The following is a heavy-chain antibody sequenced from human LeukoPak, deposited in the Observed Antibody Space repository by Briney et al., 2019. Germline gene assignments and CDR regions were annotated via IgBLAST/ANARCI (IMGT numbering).Heavy chain of an antibody. V-gene: IGHV3-7*01. D-gene: IGHD4/OR15-4a*01. CDR1: GFTFSSYW. Sequence: PGGSLRLSCAASGFTFSSYWMSWVRQAPGKGLEWVANIKQDGSEKYYVDSVKGRFTISRDNAKNSLYLQMDSLRAEDTAVYYCARASPDYAFDYWGQGTLVTVSS. J-gene: IGHJ4*02. CDR3: ARASPDYAFDY. CDR2: IKQDGSEK.